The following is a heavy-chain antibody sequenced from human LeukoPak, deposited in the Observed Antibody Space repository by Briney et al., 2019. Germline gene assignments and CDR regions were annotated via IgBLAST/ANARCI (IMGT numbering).Heavy chain of an antibody. CDR2: ISGSGGST. Sequence: GGSLRLSCAASGFTFSSYAMSWVRQAPGKGLEWVSAISGSGGSTYYADSVKGRFTISRDDSKNTLYLQMNSLRAEDTAVYYCAKDYYDSSGYPLNFVDYWGQGTLVTVSS. D-gene: IGHD3-22*01. J-gene: IGHJ4*02. CDR1: GFTFSSYA. V-gene: IGHV3-23*01. CDR3: AKDYYDSSGYPLNFVDY.